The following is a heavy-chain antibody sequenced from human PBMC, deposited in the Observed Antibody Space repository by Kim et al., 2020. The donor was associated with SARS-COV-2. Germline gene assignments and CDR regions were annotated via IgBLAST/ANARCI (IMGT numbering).Heavy chain of an antibody. CDR2: IYSGGSST. CDR3: AKDQNILTGYYYYGMDV. CDR1: GVTFSSYA. V-gene: IGHV3-23*03. D-gene: IGHD3-9*01. J-gene: IGHJ6*02. Sequence: GGSLRLSCAASGVTFSSYAMSWVRQAPGKGLEWVSVIYSGGSSTYYADSVQGRFTISRDNSKNTLYRQMNSLRAEDTAGYYCAKDQNILTGYYYYGMDVWGQGTTVTVSS.